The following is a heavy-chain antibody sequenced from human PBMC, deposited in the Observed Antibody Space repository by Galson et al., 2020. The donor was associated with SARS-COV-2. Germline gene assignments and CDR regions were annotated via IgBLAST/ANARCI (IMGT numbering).Heavy chain of an antibody. CDR2: IYPNGRT. Sequence: ETLSLTCAVSGYSVSTTNYWGWVRLAPGKGLEWIGSIYPNGRTYYNPSLESRVTISVDTSRNQFSLTLASLTAADTAFYYCARQGVNMIVLVTVPGWFFDLWGRGTLVTVSS. J-gene: IGHJ2*01. CDR1: GYSVSTTNY. V-gene: IGHV4-38-2*01. D-gene: IGHD2-21*02. CDR3: ARQGVNMIVLVTVPGWFFDL.